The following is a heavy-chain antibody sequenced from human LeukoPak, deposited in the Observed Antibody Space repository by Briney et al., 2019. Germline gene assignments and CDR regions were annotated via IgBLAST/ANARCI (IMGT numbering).Heavy chain of an antibody. CDR3: ARQDGRALYYFDY. CDR1: GYRFINFW. CDR2: IYPADSDT. V-gene: IGHV5-51*01. Sequence: GESLKISCKGSGYRFINFWIGWVRQMPGKGLEWMGIIYPADSDTRYSPSFQGQVTISADKSTSTAYLQWSSLEASDTAMYYCARQDGRALYYFDYWGQGTLVTVSS. D-gene: IGHD5-24*01. J-gene: IGHJ4*02.